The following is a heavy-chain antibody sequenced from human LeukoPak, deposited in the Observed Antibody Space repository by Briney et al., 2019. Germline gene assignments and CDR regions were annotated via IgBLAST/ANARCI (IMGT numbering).Heavy chain of an antibody. V-gene: IGHV4-39*07. CDR2: INHSGST. J-gene: IGHJ4*02. D-gene: IGHD3-10*01. CDR1: GGSISSSSYY. Sequence: SETLSLTCTVSGGSISSSSYYWSWIRQPPGKGLEWIGEINHSGSTNYNPSLKSRVTISVDTSKNQFSLKLSSVTAADTAVYYCARSPRGLPNYWGQGTLVTVSS. CDR3: ARSPRGLPNY.